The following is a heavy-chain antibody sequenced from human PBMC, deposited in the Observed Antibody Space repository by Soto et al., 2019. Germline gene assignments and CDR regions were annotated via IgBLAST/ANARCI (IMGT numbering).Heavy chain of an antibody. V-gene: IGHV1-2*04. D-gene: IGHD5-18*01. CDR3: ARELGGYSYGLHGGLDY. CDR2: INPNSGGT. Sequence: GASVKVSCKASGYTFTGYYMHWVRQAPGQGLEWMGWINPNSGGTNYAQKFQGWVTMTRDTSISTAYMEPSRLRSDDTAVYYCARELGGYSYGLHGGLDYWGQGTLVTV. CDR1: GYTFTGYY. J-gene: IGHJ4*02.